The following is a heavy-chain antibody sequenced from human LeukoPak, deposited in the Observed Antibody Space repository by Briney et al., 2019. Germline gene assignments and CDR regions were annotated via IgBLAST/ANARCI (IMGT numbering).Heavy chain of an antibody. J-gene: IGHJ4*02. CDR3: AKDNQYYYDSSGTFDY. CDR1: GFTFDDYA. Sequence: GGALRLSCAASGFTFDDYAMHWVRHAPGEGREWGSLISGDGGSTYYADSVKGRVTISRDNSKNSLYMQMNSLRTEDTALYYCAKDNQYYYDSSGTFDYWGQGTLVTVSS. V-gene: IGHV3-43*02. D-gene: IGHD3-22*01. CDR2: ISGDGGST.